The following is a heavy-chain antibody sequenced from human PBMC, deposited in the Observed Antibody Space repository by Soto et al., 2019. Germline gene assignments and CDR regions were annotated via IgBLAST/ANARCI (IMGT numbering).Heavy chain of an antibody. Sequence: GESLKISCKGSGYSFTSYWISWVRQMPGKGLEWMGRIDPSDSYTNYSPSFQGHVTISADKSISTAYLQWSSLKASDTAMYYCARRPLEYSSSDDYYYGMDVWGQGTTVTVSS. CDR2: IDPSDSYT. D-gene: IGHD6-6*01. CDR1: GYSFTSYW. CDR3: ARRPLEYSSSDDYYYGMDV. J-gene: IGHJ6*02. V-gene: IGHV5-10-1*01.